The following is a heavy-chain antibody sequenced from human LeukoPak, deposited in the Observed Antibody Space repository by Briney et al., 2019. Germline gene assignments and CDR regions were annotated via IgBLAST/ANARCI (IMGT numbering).Heavy chain of an antibody. CDR2: IRYDGSNK. Sequence: GGSLRLSCAASGFTFSSYGMHWVRQAPGKGLEWVAFIRYDGSNKYYADSVKGRFTISRDNSKNTLYLQMNSLRAEDTAVYYCARASAVEFHLLLWFGGNELDYWGQGTLVTVSS. CDR3: ARASAVEFHLLLWFGGNELDY. V-gene: IGHV3-30*02. J-gene: IGHJ4*02. D-gene: IGHD3-10*01. CDR1: GFTFSSYG.